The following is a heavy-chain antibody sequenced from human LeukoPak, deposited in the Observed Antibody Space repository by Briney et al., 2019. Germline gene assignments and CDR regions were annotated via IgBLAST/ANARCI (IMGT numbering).Heavy chain of an antibody. CDR3: AKRLALGVFDV. V-gene: IGHV3-23*01. CDR2: ISNSGNTA. J-gene: IGHJ3*01. Sequence: GGSLRLSCEASGFTFTNYAMTWVRQTPGKGMEWLSYISNSGNTAIYADSVKGRFSVSRDNSNNVVFLQMSNLRADDSAVYYCAKRLALGVFDVWGQGTVVTVSS. CDR1: GFTFTNYA. D-gene: IGHD3-3*01.